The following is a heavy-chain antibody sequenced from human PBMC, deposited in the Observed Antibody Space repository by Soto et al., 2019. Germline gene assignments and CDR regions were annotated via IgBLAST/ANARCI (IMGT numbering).Heavy chain of an antibody. CDR3: ARDLYYYDSSGPFXY. V-gene: IGHV3-33*01. Sequence: GGSLRLSCAASGFTFSSYGMHWVRQAPGKGLEWVAVIWYDGSNKYYADSVKGRFTISRDNSKNALYLQMNSLRAEDTAVYYCARDLYYYDSSGPFXYWGQGTLVTVSS. D-gene: IGHD3-22*01. J-gene: IGHJ4*02. CDR2: IWYDGSNK. CDR1: GFTFSSYG.